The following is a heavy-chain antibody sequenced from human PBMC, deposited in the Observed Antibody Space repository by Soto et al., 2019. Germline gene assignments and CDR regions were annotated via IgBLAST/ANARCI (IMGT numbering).Heavy chain of an antibody. CDR1: GGSFSGYY. J-gene: IGHJ4*02. Sequence: SETLSLTCAVYGGSFSGYYWSWIRQPPGKGLEWIGEINHSGSTNYNPSLKSRVTISVDTSKNQFSLKLSSVTAADTAVYYCARGKGYCSGGSFYFDYWGQGTLVTVSS. CDR3: ARGKGYCSGGSFYFDY. CDR2: INHSGST. D-gene: IGHD2-15*01. V-gene: IGHV4-34*01.